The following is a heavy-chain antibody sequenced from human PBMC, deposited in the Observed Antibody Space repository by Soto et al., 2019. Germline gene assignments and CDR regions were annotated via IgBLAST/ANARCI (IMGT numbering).Heavy chain of an antibody. J-gene: IGHJ4*02. CDR1: GFTFSSYA. CDR3: AKGEAGYSSGWYGVCGY. V-gene: IGHV3-23*01. Sequence: GGSLRLSYAASGFTFSSYAMRWVRQAPGKGLEWVSAISGSGGSTYYADSVKGRFTISRDNSKNTLYLQMNSLRAEDTAVYYCAKGEAGYSSGWYGVCGYWGQGTLVTVSS. D-gene: IGHD6-19*01. CDR2: ISGSGGST.